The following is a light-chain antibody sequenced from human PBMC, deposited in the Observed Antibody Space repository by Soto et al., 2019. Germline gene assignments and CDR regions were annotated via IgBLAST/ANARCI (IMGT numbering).Light chain of an antibody. Sequence: EIVMTQSPATLSVSPGERATLSCRASQTVSSNLAWYQQRPGQAPRLLIYGASTRATSIPDRFSGSGSGTEFTLTISSLQSEDFEVYYCQQYNDWSPYTFGQGTKLEIK. CDR3: QQYNDWSPYT. J-gene: IGKJ2*01. CDR1: QTVSSN. CDR2: GAS. V-gene: IGKV3-15*01.